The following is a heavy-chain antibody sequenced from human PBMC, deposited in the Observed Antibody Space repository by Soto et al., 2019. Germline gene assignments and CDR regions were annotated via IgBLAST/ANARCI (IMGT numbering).Heavy chain of an antibody. CDR3: GRDNWGSIDY. CDR2: SRSV. D-gene: IGHD7-27*01. V-gene: IGHV4-61*08. J-gene: IGHJ4*02. Sequence: QMQLQESGPGLVKPSETLSLHCVVSGVSVSSGDHAWGWIRQPPGKGLEWIGYSRSVNYNPSLRSRVTISVDTAKHPSSLKLSSVTAADTAVYYCGRDNWGSIDYWGQGTQVTVSS. CDR1: GVSVSSGDHA.